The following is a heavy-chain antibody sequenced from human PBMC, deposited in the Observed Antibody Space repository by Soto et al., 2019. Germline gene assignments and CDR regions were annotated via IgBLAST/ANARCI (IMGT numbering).Heavy chain of an antibody. Sequence: PSETLSLTCAVYGGSFSGYYWSWIRQPPGKGLEWIGEINHSGSTNYNPSLKSRVTISVDTSKNQFSLKLSSVTAADTAVYYCARAQFYSGSGRYNNLMFEPWGQGTQVT. CDR2: INHSGST. CDR3: ARAQFYSGSGRYNNLMFEP. V-gene: IGHV4-34*01. J-gene: IGHJ5*02. D-gene: IGHD3-10*01. CDR1: GGSFSGYY.